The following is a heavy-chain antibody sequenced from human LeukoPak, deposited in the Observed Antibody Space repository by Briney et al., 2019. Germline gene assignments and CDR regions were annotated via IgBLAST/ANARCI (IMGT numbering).Heavy chain of an antibody. D-gene: IGHD3-16*01. CDR3: ARDVNEFRLGYEYNWFDP. Sequence: SETLSLTCTVSGGSISSYYWSWFRQPPGKGLEWIGYVYYSGSTNYNPSLKSRVTISVDTSKNQSSLKLSSVTAADTAVYYCARDVNEFRLGYEYNWFDPWGQGTLVTVSS. V-gene: IGHV4-59*01. J-gene: IGHJ5*02. CDR2: VYYSGST. CDR1: GGSISSYY.